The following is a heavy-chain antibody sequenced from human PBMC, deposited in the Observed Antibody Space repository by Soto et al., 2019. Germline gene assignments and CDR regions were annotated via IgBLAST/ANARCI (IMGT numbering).Heavy chain of an antibody. CDR2: VSPNSGNT. CDR1: GYTFSTYD. D-gene: IGHD3-9*01. Sequence: QVQLVQSGSEVRKPGASVKVSCKASGYTFSTYDINWVRQAPGQGPEWMGRVSPNSGNTGYAQKFQGRLTMTRNTSISTAYMELSRLTSEDTAVYYCASWAGYSKWGQGTLVTVSS. V-gene: IGHV1-8*01. CDR3: ASWAGYSK. J-gene: IGHJ4*02.